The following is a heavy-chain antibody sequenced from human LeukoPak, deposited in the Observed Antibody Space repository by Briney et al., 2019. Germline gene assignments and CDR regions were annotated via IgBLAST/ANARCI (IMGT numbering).Heavy chain of an antibody. D-gene: IGHD3-3*01. V-gene: IGHV3-48*04. CDR1: GFTFSRYS. Sequence: PGGSLRLSCAAPGFTFSRYSMNWVRQAPGKGLEWVSYISSKNVIYYADSVKGRFTISRDNAKNSLYLQMNSLRAEDTAVYYCARPLESYYYMDVWGKGTTVTVSS. CDR3: ARPLESYYYMDV. CDR2: ISSKNVI. J-gene: IGHJ6*03.